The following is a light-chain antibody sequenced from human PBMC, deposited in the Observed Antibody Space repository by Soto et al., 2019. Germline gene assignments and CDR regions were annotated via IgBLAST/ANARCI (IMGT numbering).Light chain of an antibody. CDR2: VGS. Sequence: DILMTQSPLSLTDTPGETASISCRSSQSLLDSDGKNYQAWYLQKQWQSPQILNYVGSNRASGVPDRFSGSGSGTGFTLRISIVEAEDFGAYYCMQALQIPPDFGPGTKVDIK. CDR3: MQALQIPPD. J-gene: IGKJ3*01. V-gene: IGKV2-28*01. CDR1: QSLLDSDGKNY.